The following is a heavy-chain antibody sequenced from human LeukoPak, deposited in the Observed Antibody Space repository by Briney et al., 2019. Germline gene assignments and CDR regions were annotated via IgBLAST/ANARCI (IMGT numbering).Heavy chain of an antibody. J-gene: IGHJ5*02. D-gene: IGHD5-24*01. CDR2: ISSIGNT. V-gene: IGHV4-59*11. Sequence: SETLSLTCTVSGGSMSGLHWSWIRQPPGKGLEWIAYISSIGNTNYNPSLKSRVTISIETSKNQFSLNLNSMTAADTAIYYCAKGDGYNPSWGQGTLVTVSS. CDR3: AKGDGYNPS. CDR1: GGSMSGLH.